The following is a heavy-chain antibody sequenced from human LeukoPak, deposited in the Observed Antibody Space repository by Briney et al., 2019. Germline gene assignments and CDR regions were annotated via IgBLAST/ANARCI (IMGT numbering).Heavy chain of an antibody. Sequence: SETLSLTCTVSGGSISTSTYYWGWIRRPPGKGLEWIGSIYYSGITYYNPSLKSRVTMSVDTSKNQFSLKLSSVTAADTAVYYCARQSIAVAGSGWFDPWGQGTLVTVSS. D-gene: IGHD6-19*01. CDR3: ARQSIAVAGSGWFDP. CDR1: GGSISTSTYY. CDR2: IYYSGIT. J-gene: IGHJ5*02. V-gene: IGHV4-39*01.